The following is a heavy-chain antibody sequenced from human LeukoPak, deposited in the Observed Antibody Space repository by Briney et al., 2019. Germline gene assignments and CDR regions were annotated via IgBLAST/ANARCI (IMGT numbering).Heavy chain of an antibody. Sequence: SETLSLTCGVSGHSISSTSYYSASVPRPPGEGLEWIETSYYSGSTYHNPSLKSRVTVSVDTSRNQFSLRLSSVDAADTAVYDCAKAGVRYFDSSGLYAFDFWGQGTTVTVSS. CDR2: SYYSGST. CDR3: AKAGVRYFDSSGLYAFDF. V-gene: IGHV4-39*01. D-gene: IGHD3-22*01. J-gene: IGHJ3*01. CDR1: GHSISSTSYY.